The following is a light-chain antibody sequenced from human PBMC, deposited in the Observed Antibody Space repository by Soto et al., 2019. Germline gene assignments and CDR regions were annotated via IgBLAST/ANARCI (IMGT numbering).Light chain of an antibody. CDR3: SSFTTTSTYV. Sequence: QSALTQPASVSGSPGQSITISCTGTSSDVGACNCVSWYQVHPDKAPKLMIYEVNNRPSGVSNRFSGSKSGNTASLTISGLQAEDEADYYCSSFTTTSTYVFGTGTKLT. V-gene: IGLV2-14*01. CDR2: EVN. J-gene: IGLJ1*01. CDR1: SSDVGACNC.